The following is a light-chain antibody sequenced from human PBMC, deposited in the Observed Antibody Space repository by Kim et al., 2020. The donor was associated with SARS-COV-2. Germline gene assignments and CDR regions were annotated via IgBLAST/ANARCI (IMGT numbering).Light chain of an antibody. V-gene: IGKV1-5*01. J-gene: IGKJ1*01. CDR3: QQYESYST. CDR1: QNIRAW. CDR2: DGS. Sequence: SASVGGRVTITCRASQNIRAWLAWYQQKPGNAPTLLIYDGSILEGGVPSRFSGSGSGTDFTLTINSLQPDDFATYYCQQYESYSTFGQGTKVDIK.